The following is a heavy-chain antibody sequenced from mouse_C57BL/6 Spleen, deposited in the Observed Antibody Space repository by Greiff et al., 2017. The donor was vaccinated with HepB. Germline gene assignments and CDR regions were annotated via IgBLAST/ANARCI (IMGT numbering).Heavy chain of an antibody. D-gene: IGHD2-5*01. Sequence: EVQLVESGGDLVKPGGSLKLSCAASGFTFSSYGMSWVRQTPDKRLEWVATISSGGSYTYYPDSVKGRFTISRDNAKNTLYLQMSSLKSEDTAMYYCARSYYSNPFDYWGQGTTLTVSS. CDR2: ISSGGSYT. CDR1: GFTFSSYG. V-gene: IGHV5-6*01. CDR3: ARSYYSNPFDY. J-gene: IGHJ2*01.